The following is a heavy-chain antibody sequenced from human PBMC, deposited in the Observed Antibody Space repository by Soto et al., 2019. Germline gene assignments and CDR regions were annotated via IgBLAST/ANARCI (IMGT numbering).Heavy chain of an antibody. CDR2: ISAYNGNT. CDR1: GYTCSSYG. D-gene: IGHD2-2*01. CDR3: ARELYCSSTSCYPRGAFDI. Sequence: ALVKVACNGSGYTCSSYGISWVRKTPGQGLEWMGWISAYNGNTNYAQKLQGRVTMTTDTSTSTAYMELRSLRSDDTAVYYCARELYCSSTSCYPRGAFDIWGQGTMVTVSS. J-gene: IGHJ3*02. V-gene: IGHV1-18*01.